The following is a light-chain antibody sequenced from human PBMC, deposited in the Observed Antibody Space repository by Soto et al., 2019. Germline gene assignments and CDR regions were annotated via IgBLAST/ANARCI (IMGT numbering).Light chain of an antibody. CDR2: EVS. V-gene: IGLV2-14*01. CDR3: SSYTSSSTPVV. CDR1: SSDIGGYNY. J-gene: IGLJ2*01. Sequence: LTQPASVSGSPGQSITISCAGTSSDIGGYNYVSWYQQHPGKAPKVMIYEVSNRPSGVSNRFSGSKSGNTASLTISGLQAEDEADYYCSSYTSSSTPVVFGGGTQLTVL.